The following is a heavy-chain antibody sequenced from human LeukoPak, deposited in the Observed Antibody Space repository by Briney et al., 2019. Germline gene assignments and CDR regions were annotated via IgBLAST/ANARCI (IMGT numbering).Heavy chain of an antibody. CDR3: TRYNNDHFDY. V-gene: IGHV3-33*01. D-gene: IGHD1-14*01. Sequence: GGSLRLSCAGPGFTFGGYGMPWFRQTPGKGLEWVAVIAYDGSRAFYADSVQGRFTISRDESKNTMSVQMDDLRAEDTAVYYCTRYNNDHFDYWGQGTLVTVSS. CDR2: IAYDGSRA. CDR1: GFTFGGYG. J-gene: IGHJ4*02.